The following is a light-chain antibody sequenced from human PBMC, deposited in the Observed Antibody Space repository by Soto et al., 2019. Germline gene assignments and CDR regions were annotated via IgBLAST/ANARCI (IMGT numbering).Light chain of an antibody. CDR2: DVS. Sequence: QSVLTQPASVSGSPGQSIIISCTGTSSDVGGYNYVSWYQQHPGKAPKLMIYDVSNRPSGVSNRFSGSKSGNTASLTISGLQAEDEADSYCSSYSSSSPYVFGPGTNVTDL. J-gene: IGLJ1*01. V-gene: IGLV2-14*01. CDR3: SSYSSSSPYV. CDR1: SSDVGGYNY.